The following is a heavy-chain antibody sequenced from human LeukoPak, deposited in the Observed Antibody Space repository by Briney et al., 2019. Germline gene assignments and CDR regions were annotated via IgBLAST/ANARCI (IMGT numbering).Heavy chain of an antibody. V-gene: IGHV3-21*01. J-gene: IGHJ6*02. D-gene: IGHD6-19*01. CDR2: ISSSSSYI. CDR3: ARTHSSGWYEAYYYYGMDV. Sequence: GGSLRLSCAASRFTFSSYSMNWVRQAPGKGLEWVSSISSSSSYIYYADSVKGRFTISRDNAKNSLYLQMNSLRAEDTAVYYCARTHSSGWYEAYYYYGMDVWGQGTTVTVSS. CDR1: RFTFSSYS.